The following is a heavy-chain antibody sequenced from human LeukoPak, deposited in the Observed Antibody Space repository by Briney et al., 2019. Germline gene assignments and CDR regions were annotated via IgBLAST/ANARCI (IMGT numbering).Heavy chain of an antibody. CDR2: ISGSGGST. CDR1: GFTFDDYA. CDR3: AKDRRRVIDSGSYVFDY. J-gene: IGHJ4*02. Sequence: GGSLRLSCAASGFTFDDYAMHWVRHAPGKGLEWVSGISGSGGSTYYADSVKGRFTISRDNSKNTLYLQMNSLRAEDTAVYYCAKDRRRVIDSGSYVFDYWGQGTLVTVSS. D-gene: IGHD1-26*01. V-gene: IGHV3-23*01.